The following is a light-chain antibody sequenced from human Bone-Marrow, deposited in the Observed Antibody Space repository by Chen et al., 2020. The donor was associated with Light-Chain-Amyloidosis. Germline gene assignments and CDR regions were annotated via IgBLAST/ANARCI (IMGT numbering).Light chain of an antibody. CDR2: EVS. V-gene: IGLV2-8*01. CDR1: SSDVGGYNY. J-gene: IGLJ3*02. CDR3: SSYAGSNNLV. Sequence: QSALTQPPSASGSPGQSVTISCTGTSSDVGGYNYVSWYQQHPAKAPKLMIYEVSKRHSGVPDRFSGSKSGNTASLTVSGLQAEDEADYDCSSYAGSNNLVFGGGTKLTVL.